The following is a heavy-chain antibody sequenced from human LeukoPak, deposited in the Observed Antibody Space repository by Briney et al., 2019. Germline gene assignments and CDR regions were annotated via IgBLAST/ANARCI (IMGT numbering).Heavy chain of an antibody. V-gene: IGHV3-7*01. D-gene: IGHD1-26*01. CDR2: IKQDGSEK. CDR1: GFTFSSYW. J-gene: IGHJ6*03. Sequence: GGPLRLSCAASGFTFSSYWMSWVRQAPGKGLEWVANIKQDGSEKYYVDSVKGRFTISRDNAKNSLYLQMNSLRAEDTAVYYCARGPTNGELYYYYYYMDVWGKGTTVTVSS. CDR3: ARGPTNGELYYYYYYMDV.